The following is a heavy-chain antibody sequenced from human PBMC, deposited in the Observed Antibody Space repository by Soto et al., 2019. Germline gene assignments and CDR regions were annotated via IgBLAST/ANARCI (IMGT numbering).Heavy chain of an antibody. D-gene: IGHD4-17*01. CDR3: AKDILNDYGDYEDYFDY. CDR1: GFTFSSYG. J-gene: IGHJ4*02. Sequence: GGSLRLSCAASGFTFSSYGMHWVRQAPGKGLEWVAVISYDESNKYYADSVKGRFTISRDNSKNTLYLQMNSLRAEDTAVYYCAKDILNDYGDYEDYFDYWGQGTLVTVSS. V-gene: IGHV3-30*18. CDR2: ISYDESNK.